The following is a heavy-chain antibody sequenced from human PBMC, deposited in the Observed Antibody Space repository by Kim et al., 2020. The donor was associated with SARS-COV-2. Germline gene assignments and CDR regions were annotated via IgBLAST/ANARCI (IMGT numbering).Heavy chain of an antibody. CDR1: GFTFSSYG. CDR3: ARGIAARSRFDAFDI. CDR2: IWYDGSNK. Sequence: GGSLRLSCAASGFTFSSYGMHWVRQAPGKGLEWVAVIWYDGSNKYYADSVKGRFTISRDNSKNTLYLQMNSLRAEDTAVYYCARGIAARSRFDAFDIWGQGTMVTVSS. J-gene: IGHJ3*02. V-gene: IGHV3-33*01. D-gene: IGHD6-6*01.